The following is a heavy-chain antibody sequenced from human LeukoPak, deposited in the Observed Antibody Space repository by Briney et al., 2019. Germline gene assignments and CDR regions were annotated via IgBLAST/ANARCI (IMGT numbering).Heavy chain of an antibody. V-gene: IGHV4-39*01. CDR3: ARLEVAGINDY. CDR1: GGSFSSYY. CDR2: IYYSGRT. D-gene: IGHD6-19*01. Sequence: PSETLSLTCAVFGGSFSSYYWGWIRQPPGKGLEWIGSIYYSGRTYYNPSLKSRVTISVDTSKNQFSLKLSSVTAADTAVYYCARLEVAGINDYWGQGTLVTVSS. J-gene: IGHJ4*02.